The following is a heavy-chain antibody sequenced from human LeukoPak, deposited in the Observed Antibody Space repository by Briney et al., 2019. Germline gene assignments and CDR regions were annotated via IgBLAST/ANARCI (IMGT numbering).Heavy chain of an antibody. V-gene: IGHV4-4*02. D-gene: IGHD6-19*01. CDR2: IYHSGST. Sequence: SETLSLTCAVSGDSISSSNWWNWVRQPPGKGLEWIGEIYHSGSTHYNPSLKSRITISVDKSKNQFSLKLSSVTAADTAVYYCASRSSGWYFENWGQGTLVTVSS. CDR3: ASRSSGWYFEN. J-gene: IGHJ4*02. CDR1: GDSISSSNW.